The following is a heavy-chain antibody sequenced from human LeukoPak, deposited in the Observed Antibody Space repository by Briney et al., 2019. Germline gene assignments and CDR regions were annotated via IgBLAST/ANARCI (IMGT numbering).Heavy chain of an antibody. CDR1: GFTFSSYA. CDR3: AKAFDSSGWYYFDY. CDR2: ISGSGGST. D-gene: IGHD6-19*01. V-gene: IGHV3-23*01. J-gene: IGHJ4*02. Sequence: GGSLRLSCAASGFTFSSYAMSWVRQAPGKGLEWVSAISGSGGSTYYADSVKGRFAISRDNSKNTLYLQMNSLRAEDTAVYYCAKAFDSSGWYYFDYWGQGTLVTVSS.